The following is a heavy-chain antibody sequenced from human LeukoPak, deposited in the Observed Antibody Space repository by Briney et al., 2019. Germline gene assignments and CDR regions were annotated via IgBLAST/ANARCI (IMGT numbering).Heavy chain of an antibody. V-gene: IGHV1-8*01. D-gene: IGHD5-24*01. Sequence: ASVKVSCKASGYTFTSYDINWVRQATGQGLEWMGWMNPNSGNTGYAQKFQGRVTMTRNTSISTAYMELSSLRSEDTAAYYGATKSITQNNWFAPWGQGTLVTVSS. CDR1: GYTFTSYD. CDR2: MNPNSGNT. J-gene: IGHJ5*02. CDR3: ATKSITQNNWFAP.